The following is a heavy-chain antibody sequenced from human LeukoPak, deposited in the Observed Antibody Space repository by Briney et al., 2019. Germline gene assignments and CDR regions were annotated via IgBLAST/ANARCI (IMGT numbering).Heavy chain of an antibody. V-gene: IGHV1-2*06. CDR2: INPNSGGT. D-gene: IGHD5-12*01. Sequence: ASVKVSCKASGYTFTGYYMHWLRQAPGQGLEWMGRINPNSGGTNYAQKFQGRVTMTRDTSISTAYMELSRLRSDDTAVYYCARGVVATIRYNWFDPWGQGTLVTVSS. CDR3: ARGVVATIRYNWFDP. J-gene: IGHJ5*02. CDR1: GYTFTGYY.